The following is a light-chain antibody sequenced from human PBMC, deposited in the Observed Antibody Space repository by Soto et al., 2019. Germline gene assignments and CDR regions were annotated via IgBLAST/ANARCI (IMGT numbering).Light chain of an antibody. CDR2: SAS. CDR3: QQLNSYPLT. Sequence: DILLTQSPSFLSTSIGDRVTITCRASQGIRSNLAWYHQKTGNDPKLLIYSASTLKSGVPTRFIGGGSGTESPLTSSSLPHEDFASYYHQQLNSYPLTFGGGTKVEI. J-gene: IGKJ4*01. V-gene: IGKV1-9*01. CDR1: QGIRSN.